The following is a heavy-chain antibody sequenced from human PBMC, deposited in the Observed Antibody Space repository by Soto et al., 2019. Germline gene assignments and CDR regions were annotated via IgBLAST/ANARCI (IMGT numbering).Heavy chain of an antibody. Sequence: SETLSLTCTVPGGSISNFYWSWIRQPPGKGLEWIGYVYYTGSTSYNPSLKRRVTFSADSSRGQFSLRLNSVTAADTAVYYCARTVFGPDFLADSFVDYYYYMDVWGQGTTGTVSS. CDR1: GGSISNFY. CDR3: ARTVFGPDFLADSFVDYYYYMDV. V-gene: IGHV4-59*08. D-gene: IGHD3-9*01. CDR2: VYYTGST. J-gene: IGHJ6*03.